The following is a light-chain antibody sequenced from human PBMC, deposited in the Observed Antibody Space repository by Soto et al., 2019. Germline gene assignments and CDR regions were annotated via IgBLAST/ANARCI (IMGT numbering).Light chain of an antibody. Sequence: QSALAQPPSASGSPGQSVTISCTGTSSDVGGYNYVSWYQQRPGKAPKLLIFAVTKRSSGVPGRFSGSKSGNTASLTVSGLQADDEADYYCSSYAGSNNYVVFGGGTQVTVL. J-gene: IGLJ2*01. V-gene: IGLV2-8*01. CDR3: SSYAGSNNYVV. CDR1: SSDVGGYNY. CDR2: AVT.